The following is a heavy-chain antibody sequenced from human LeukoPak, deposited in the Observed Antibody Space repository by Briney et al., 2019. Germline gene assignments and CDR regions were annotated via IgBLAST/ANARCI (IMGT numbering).Heavy chain of an antibody. V-gene: IGHV3-49*03. J-gene: IGHJ5*02. CDR2: IRSKAYGGTT. Sequence: GGSLRLSCTASGFTFGDYAMSWFRQAPGKGLEWVGFIRSKAYGGTTEYAASVKGRFTISRDDSKSIAYLQMNSLKTEDTAVYYCTRAGPLEDFWSGYSQRSQRKGNWFDPWGQGTLVTVSS. CDR1: GFTFGDYA. D-gene: IGHD3-3*01. CDR3: TRAGPLEDFWSGYSQRSQRKGNWFDP.